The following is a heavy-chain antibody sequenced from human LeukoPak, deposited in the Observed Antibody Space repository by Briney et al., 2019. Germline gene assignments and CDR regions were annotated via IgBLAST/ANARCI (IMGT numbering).Heavy chain of an antibody. J-gene: IGHJ4*02. CDR2: ISYDGSNK. D-gene: IGHD1-14*01. CDR3: ARDGNWGTTDAYLNY. V-gene: IGHV3-30-3*01. Sequence: GGSLRLSCAASGFTFSSYAMHWVRQAPGKGLEWVTVISYDGSNKYYADSVKGRFTISRDNSKNTLYLQMNSLRAEDTAVYYCARDGNWGTTDAYLNYWGQGTLVTVSS. CDR1: GFTFSSYA.